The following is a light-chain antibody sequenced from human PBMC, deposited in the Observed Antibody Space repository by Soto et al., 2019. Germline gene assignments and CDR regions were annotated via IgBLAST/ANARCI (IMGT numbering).Light chain of an antibody. CDR2: DNT. CDR1: SSNIGAGYD. J-gene: IGLJ1*01. Sequence: QSVLTQPPSVSGAPGQRVTISCTGSSSNIGAGYDVHWYQQLPGTAPKLLIYDNTNRPSWVPDRFSGSKSGTSASLAITGLQAEDEADYYCQSYDSSLSAYVFGTGTKVTVL. V-gene: IGLV1-40*01. CDR3: QSYDSSLSAYV.